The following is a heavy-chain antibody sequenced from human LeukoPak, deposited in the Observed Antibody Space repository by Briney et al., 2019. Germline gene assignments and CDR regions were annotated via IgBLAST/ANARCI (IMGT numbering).Heavy chain of an antibody. Sequence: SETLSLTCTVSGGSISSHYWSWIRQPPGKGLEWIGYIYYSGSTNYNPSLKSRVTISVDTSKNQFSLKLSSVTAADTAVYYCARDPAAAGSYWYFDLWGRGTLVTVSS. J-gene: IGHJ2*01. D-gene: IGHD6-13*01. V-gene: IGHV4-59*11. CDR1: GGSISSHY. CDR3: ARDPAAAGSYWYFDL. CDR2: IYYSGST.